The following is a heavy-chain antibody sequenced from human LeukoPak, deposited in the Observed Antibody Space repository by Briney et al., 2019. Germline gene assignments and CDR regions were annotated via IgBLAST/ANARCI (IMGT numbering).Heavy chain of an antibody. CDR3: ATDQLGYYYGMDV. CDR2: IYYSGST. Sequence: SQTLSLTCTVSGGSISSGGYYWSWIRQHPGKGLEWIGYIYYSGSTYYNPSLKSRVTISVDTSKNQFSLKLSSVTAADTAVYYCATDQLGYYYGMDVWGQGTTVTVSS. J-gene: IGHJ6*02. V-gene: IGHV4-31*03. D-gene: IGHD6-6*01. CDR1: GGSISSGGYY.